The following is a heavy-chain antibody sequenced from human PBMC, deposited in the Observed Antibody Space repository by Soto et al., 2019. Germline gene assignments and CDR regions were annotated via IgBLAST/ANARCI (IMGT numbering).Heavy chain of an antibody. J-gene: IGHJ4*02. D-gene: IGHD4-17*01. CDR3: AKDPLPSTVTTPGY. CDR1: GFTFSTYG. Sequence: QVQLVESGGGVVQPGRSLRLSCAASGFTFSTYGMRWVRQAPGKGLEWVAVILYDGNNKYYADSVKGRFTIARDNSKNTLVLQMDSLRAEDTAVYYCAKDPLPSTVTTPGYWGQGTLVTVSS. CDR2: ILYDGNNK. V-gene: IGHV3-30*18.